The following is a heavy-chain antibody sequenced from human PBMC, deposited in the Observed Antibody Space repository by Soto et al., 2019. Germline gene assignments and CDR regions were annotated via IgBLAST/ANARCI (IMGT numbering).Heavy chain of an antibody. Sequence: QVRLVQSGAEVKKPGASVKVSCKASGYIFTNYYIHWVRQAPGQGLEWMAIINPNGGSTNCAQEFQGRITLTRDTSTSTVYMDLSSLTSEDTAVYYCARGLYWGDKWGQRTLVTVSS. V-gene: IGHV1-46*01. CDR2: INPNGGST. CDR1: GYIFTNYY. J-gene: IGHJ4*02. CDR3: ARGLYWGDK. D-gene: IGHD3-16*01.